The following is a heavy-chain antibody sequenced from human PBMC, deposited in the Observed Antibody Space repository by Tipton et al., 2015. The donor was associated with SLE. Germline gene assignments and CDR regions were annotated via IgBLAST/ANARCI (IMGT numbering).Heavy chain of an antibody. V-gene: IGHV1-46*01. J-gene: IGHJ5*02. D-gene: IGHD2-15*01. CDR2: ISPSGGST. CDR3: ARGSPMNSGWYWVDP. Sequence: QLVQSGAEVKKPGASVKVSCKASGYTFTSYYMHWVRQAPGQGLEWMGIISPSGGSTSYSQKFQDRVTMTRDTSTSTVYMELSSLRSEDTAVYSCARGSPMNSGWYWVDPWGQGALVTVSS. CDR1: GYTFTSYY.